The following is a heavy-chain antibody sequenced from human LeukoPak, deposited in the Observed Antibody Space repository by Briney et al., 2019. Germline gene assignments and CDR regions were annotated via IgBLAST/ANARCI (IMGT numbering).Heavy chain of an antibody. CDR1: GFTFSGYT. D-gene: IGHD4-23*01. Sequence: GGSLRLSCAASGFTFSGYTMNWVRQAPGKGLEGVSYVSSSSSTIFYADSVKGRFTISRDNAKNSLYLQMNSLRAEDTAVYYCATDYAGNSLWYYYGLGVWGQGTTVTVSS. J-gene: IGHJ6*02. CDR3: ATDYAGNSLWYYYGLGV. V-gene: IGHV3-48*01. CDR2: VSSSSSTI.